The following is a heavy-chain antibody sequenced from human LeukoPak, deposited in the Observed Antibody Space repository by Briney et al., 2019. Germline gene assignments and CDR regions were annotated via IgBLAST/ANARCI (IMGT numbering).Heavy chain of an antibody. CDR1: GGSFSDYY. J-gene: IGHJ4*02. CDR3: ARSGGDYDFWSGRPTHFDY. CDR2: INHSGTT. V-gene: IGHV4-34*10. D-gene: IGHD3-3*01. Sequence: SETLSLTCTVYGGSFSDYYWSWIRQPPGKGLEWIGEINHSGTTNYNPSLKSRVTMSVDTSKNQFSLKLSSVIAADTAVYYCARSGGDYDFWSGRPTHFDYWGQGTLVTVSS.